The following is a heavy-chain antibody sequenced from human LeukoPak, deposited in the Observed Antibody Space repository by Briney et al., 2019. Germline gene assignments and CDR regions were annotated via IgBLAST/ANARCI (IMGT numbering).Heavy chain of an antibody. Sequence: PSETLSLTCTVSGGSISSSSYYWGWIHQPPGMGLEWIGSIYYSGSTYYNPSLKSRVTISVDTSKNQFSLKRSSVTAADTAVYYCARQGGGWLEGANWFDPWGQGTLVTVSS. V-gene: IGHV4-39*01. D-gene: IGHD1-26*01. J-gene: IGHJ5*02. CDR1: GGSISSSSYY. CDR2: IYYSGST. CDR3: ARQGGGWLEGANWFDP.